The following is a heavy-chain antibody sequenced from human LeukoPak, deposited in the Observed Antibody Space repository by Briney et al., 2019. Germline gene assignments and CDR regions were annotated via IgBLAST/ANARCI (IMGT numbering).Heavy chain of an antibody. CDR1: GFTFSSCS. CDR3: ATYRRGYYDSSDYYYFDY. V-gene: IGHV3-23*01. J-gene: IGHJ4*02. Sequence: GGSLRLSCAASGFTFSSCSMSWVRQAPGKGLEWVSGISDSGGSTYYADSVKGRFTISRDNSKNTLYLQMNSLRAEDTAVYYCATYRRGYYDSSDYYYFDYWGQGTLVTVSS. D-gene: IGHD3-22*01. CDR2: ISDSGGST.